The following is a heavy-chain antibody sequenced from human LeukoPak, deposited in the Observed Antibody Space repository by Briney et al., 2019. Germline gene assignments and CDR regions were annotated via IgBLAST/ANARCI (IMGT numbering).Heavy chain of an antibody. D-gene: IGHD2/OR15-2a*01. CDR2: ISGSGGST. J-gene: IGHJ4*02. CDR1: GFTFSSYA. Sequence: PGGSLRLSCAASGFTFSSYAMNWVRQAPGKGLDWVSAISGSGGSTYYADSVNGRFTISRDNSKDTLYLQMSNLRPEDTAIYYCVKVGISTYDHWGQGTLVTVSS. V-gene: IGHV3-23*01. CDR3: VKVGISTYDH.